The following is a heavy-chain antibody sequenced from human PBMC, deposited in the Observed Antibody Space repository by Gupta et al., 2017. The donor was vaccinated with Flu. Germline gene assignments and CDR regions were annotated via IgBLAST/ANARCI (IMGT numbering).Heavy chain of an antibody. Sequence: QLQLQESGPGLVKPSETLSLTCTVSGGSISSSSYSWGWIRQPPGKGLEWIGSIYYSGSTYYNPSLKSRVTISVDTSKNQFSLKLSSVTAADTAVYYCARHYDSSGYYYAFDYWGQGTLVTVSS. V-gene: IGHV4-39*01. J-gene: IGHJ4*02. CDR2: IYYSGST. CDR3: ARHYDSSGYYYAFDY. CDR1: GGSISSSSYS. D-gene: IGHD3-22*01.